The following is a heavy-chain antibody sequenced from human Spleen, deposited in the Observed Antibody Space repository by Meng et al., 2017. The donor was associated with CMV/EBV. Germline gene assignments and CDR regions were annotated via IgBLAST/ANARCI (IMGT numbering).Heavy chain of an antibody. J-gene: IGHJ6*02. CDR2: INNSGST. V-gene: IGHV4-34*01. CDR3: AGRRVGPPTIGSRPRYYGLDV. D-gene: IGHD1-26*01. Sequence: GSLRLSCAVYGGSFSGYYLSWIRQSPGKGLEWIGEINNSGSTNYIPSLRSRVTISLDTSNKQFSLRVNSVTAADTAVYYCAGRRVGPPTIGSRPRYYGLDVWGQGTTVTVSS. CDR1: GGSFSGYY.